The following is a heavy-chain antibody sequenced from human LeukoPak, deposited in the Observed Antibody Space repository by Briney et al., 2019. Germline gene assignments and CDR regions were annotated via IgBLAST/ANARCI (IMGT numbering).Heavy chain of an antibody. CDR1: GFTFSNYA. V-gene: IGHV3-23*01. CDR2: TVGIGGGT. D-gene: IGHD6-19*01. CDR3: AKERSGPTWYYYGMDV. Sequence: PGGSLRLSCRASGFTFSNYAMTWVRQTPGKGLEWVSSTVGIGGGTSLADSVKGRLSICSDNSKNTLYLQMNSLRAEDTATYYCAKERSGPTWYYYGMDVWGQGTTVTVSS. J-gene: IGHJ6*02.